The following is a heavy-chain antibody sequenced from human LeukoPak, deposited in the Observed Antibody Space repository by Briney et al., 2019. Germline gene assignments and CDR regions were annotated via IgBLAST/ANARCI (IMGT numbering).Heavy chain of an antibody. D-gene: IGHD3-22*01. CDR3: ASLGLSSGYVFDY. CDR2: IYYSGST. CDR1: GGSISSSSYY. V-gene: IGHV4-39*01. J-gene: IGHJ4*02. Sequence: SETLSLTCTVSGGSISSSSYYWGWIRQPPGKGLEWIGSIYYSGSTYYNPSLKSRVTISVDTSKNQFSLKLSSVTAADTAVYYCASLGLSSGYVFDYWGQGTLVTVSS.